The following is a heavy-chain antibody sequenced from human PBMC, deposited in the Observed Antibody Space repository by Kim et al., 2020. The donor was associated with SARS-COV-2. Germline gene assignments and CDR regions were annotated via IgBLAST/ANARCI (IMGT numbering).Heavy chain of an antibody. CDR2: INHSGST. J-gene: IGHJ5*02. Sequence: SETLSLTCAVYGGSFSGYYWSWIRQPPGKGLEWIGEINHSGSTNYNPSLKSRVTISVDTSKNQFSLKLSSVTAADTAVYSCARGHPPEEQWLTPGGFDP. V-gene: IGHV4-34*01. D-gene: IGHD6-19*01. CDR1: GGSFSGYY. CDR3: ARGHPPEEQWLTPGGFDP.